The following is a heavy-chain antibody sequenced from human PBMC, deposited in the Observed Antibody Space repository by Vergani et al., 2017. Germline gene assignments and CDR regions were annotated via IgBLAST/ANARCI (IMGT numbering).Heavy chain of an antibody. CDR1: GFTFSSYE. J-gene: IGHJ4*02. D-gene: IGHD5-24*01. V-gene: IGHV3-48*03. CDR2: ISSSGSTI. Sequence: EVQLVESGGGLVQPGGSLRLSCAASGFTFSSYEMNWVRQAPGKGLGWVSYISSSGSTIYYADSVKGRFTITRYNAKNSLYLQMNSLRAEDTAVYYCARVKSRLQHTYSGDYWGQGTLVTVSS. CDR3: ARVKSRLQHTYSGDY.